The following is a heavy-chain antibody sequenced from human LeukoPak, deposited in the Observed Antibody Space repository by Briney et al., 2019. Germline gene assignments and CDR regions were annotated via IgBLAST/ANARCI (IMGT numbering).Heavy chain of an antibody. V-gene: IGHV3-23*01. CDR2: ISGSGGTT. Sequence: GGSLRLSCAASGFTFSAYAMAWVRQAPGKGLEWVSTISGSGGTTYSADSVMGRFTISRDNSKNILYLQVNSLRAGDTAVYYCAKDYYYDSSGYYYGDAFDIWGQGTMVTVAS. CDR1: GFTFSAYA. D-gene: IGHD3-22*01. CDR3: AKDYYYDSSGYYYGDAFDI. J-gene: IGHJ3*02.